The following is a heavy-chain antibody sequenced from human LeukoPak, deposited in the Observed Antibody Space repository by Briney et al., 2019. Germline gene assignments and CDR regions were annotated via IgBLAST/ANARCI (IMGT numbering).Heavy chain of an antibody. J-gene: IGHJ4*02. V-gene: IGHV4-59*01. D-gene: IGHD5-18*01. CDR3: ARAEDTAMGDFDY. CDR1: GGSISSYY. Sequence: SEALSLTCTVSGGSISSYYWSWIRQPPGKGLEWIGYIYYSGSTNYNPSLKSRVTISVDTSKNQFSLKLSSVTAADTAVYYCARAEDTAMGDFDYWGQGTLVTVSS. CDR2: IYYSGST.